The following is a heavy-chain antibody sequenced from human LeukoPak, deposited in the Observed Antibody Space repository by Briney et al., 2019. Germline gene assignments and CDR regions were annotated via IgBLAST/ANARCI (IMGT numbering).Heavy chain of an antibody. J-gene: IGHJ4*02. Sequence: PSETLSHTCTVSGGSISSSSYYWGWIRQPPGKGLGWIGSIYYSGSTYYNPSLKSRVTISVDTSKNQFSLKLSSVTAADTAVYYCASPYSSSYYFDYWGQGTLVTVSS. V-gene: IGHV4-39*01. CDR2: IYYSGST. CDR1: GGSISSSSYY. CDR3: ASPYSSSYYFDY. D-gene: IGHD6-6*01.